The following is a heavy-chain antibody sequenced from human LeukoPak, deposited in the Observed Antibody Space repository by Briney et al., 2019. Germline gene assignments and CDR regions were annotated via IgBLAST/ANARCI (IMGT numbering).Heavy chain of an antibody. CDR3: VKYSSGWN. V-gene: IGHV3-74*01. CDR1: GFTLSSNW. Sequence: GGSLRLFCAASGFTLSSNWMHWVRQAPGKGLVWVSRINNDGSSTSYADSVKGRFTISRDNAKDTLFLQMNSLRAEDTAVYYCVKYSSGWNWGQGTLVTVSS. D-gene: IGHD6-19*01. J-gene: IGHJ4*02. CDR2: INNDGSST.